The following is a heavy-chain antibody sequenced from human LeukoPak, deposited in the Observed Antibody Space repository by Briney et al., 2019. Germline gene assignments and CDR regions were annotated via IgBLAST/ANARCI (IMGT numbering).Heavy chain of an antibody. J-gene: IGHJ6*02. D-gene: IGHD6-13*01. V-gene: IGHV3-48*03. CDR3: ARDPEGSSSIYRRDYYYYGMDV. CDR2: ISTGGSIV. Sequence: GGSLRLSCAASGFTFSNYEMTWVRQPPGKGLEWVSHISTGGSIVYYSDSVKGRFTLSRDNAKNSLFLQMNSLRVEGTAVHYCARDPEGSSSIYRRDYYYYGMDVWGQGTTVTVFS. CDR1: GFTFSNYE.